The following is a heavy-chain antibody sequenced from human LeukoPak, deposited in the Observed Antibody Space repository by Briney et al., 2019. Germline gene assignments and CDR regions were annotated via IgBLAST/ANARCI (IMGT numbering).Heavy chain of an antibody. Sequence: PGGSLRLSCAASGFTFSTCSMNWVRQAPGKGLEWVSSISSSGSYIYYADSLKGRFTISRDNSKNTLYLQMNSLRAEDTAVYYCAKGRASSWYSTTANFDYWGQGTLVTVSS. D-gene: IGHD6-13*01. CDR3: AKGRASSWYSTTANFDY. CDR2: ISSSGSYI. J-gene: IGHJ4*02. CDR1: GFTFSTCS. V-gene: IGHV3-21*01.